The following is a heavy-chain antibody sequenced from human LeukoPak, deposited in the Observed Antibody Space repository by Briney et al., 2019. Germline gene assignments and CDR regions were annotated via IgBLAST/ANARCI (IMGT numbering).Heavy chain of an antibody. CDR3: ARSPGYSSSWLNAFDI. D-gene: IGHD6-13*01. Sequence: PSETLSLTCAVYGGSFSGYYWSWIRQPPRKGLEWIGEINHSGSTNYNPSLKSRVTISVDTSKNQFSLKLSSVTAADTAVYYCARSPGYSSSWLNAFDIWGQGTMVTFSS. CDR1: GGSFSGYY. J-gene: IGHJ3*02. CDR2: INHSGST. V-gene: IGHV4-34*01.